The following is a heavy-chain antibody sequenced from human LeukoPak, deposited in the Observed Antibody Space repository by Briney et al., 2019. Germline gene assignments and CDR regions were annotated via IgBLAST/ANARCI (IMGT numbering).Heavy chain of an antibody. D-gene: IGHD3-3*01. CDR3: ARGVPYDSWSGPHYSDY. J-gene: IGHJ4*02. Sequence: TGGSLRLSCAASGFTFSSYGMHWVRQAPGKGLEWVAAIWYDGSNKYYADSVKGRFTISRDNSKNTLYLQMNSLRAEDTAVYYCARGVPYDSWSGPHYSDYWGQGTLVTVSS. CDR1: GFTFSSYG. CDR2: IWYDGSNK. V-gene: IGHV3-33*01.